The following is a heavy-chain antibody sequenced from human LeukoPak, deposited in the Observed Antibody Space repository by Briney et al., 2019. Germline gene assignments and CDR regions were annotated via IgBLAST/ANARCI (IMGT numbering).Heavy chain of an antibody. CDR3: ARSLGTYWGKDFLNWFDP. CDR1: EYTFTNYD. Sequence: ASVKVSCKASEYTFTNYDINWVRQATGQGLEWMGWINPNSGNTGYTQGFQGRVTMTRNTSLSTAYMELTSLKSEDTAVYYCARSLGTYWGKDFLNWFDPWGQGTLVTVSS. J-gene: IGHJ5*02. V-gene: IGHV1-8*01. CDR2: INPNSGNT. D-gene: IGHD3-16*01.